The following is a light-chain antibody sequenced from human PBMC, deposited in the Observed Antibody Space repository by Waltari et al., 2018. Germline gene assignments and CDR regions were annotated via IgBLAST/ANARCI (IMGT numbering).Light chain of an antibody. J-gene: IGKJ2*01. Sequence: EIVLTHSPGSLSLSPGENATLPCRASQSVSSSYLAWYQQKPGQAPRLLSYGASSRATGIPDRFSGSGSGTDFTLTISRLEPEDFAVYYCQQYGSSPPYTFGQGTKLEIK. CDR1: QSVSSSY. CDR2: GAS. V-gene: IGKV3-20*01. CDR3: QQYGSSPPYT.